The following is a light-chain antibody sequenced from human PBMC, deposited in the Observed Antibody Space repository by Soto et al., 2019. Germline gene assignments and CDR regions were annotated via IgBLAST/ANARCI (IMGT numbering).Light chain of an antibody. CDR1: QTIDTY. Sequence: DVQMTQSPSSLSASVGDRVTITCRASQTIDTYLNWYQQKPGKAPQLLIYAASSFQSEVPSRFSDSGSGTDFTLTVNSLQPEDFATYYCQQCYNLPYTFGQGTKLEIK. CDR3: QQCYNLPYT. V-gene: IGKV1-39*01. CDR2: AAS. J-gene: IGKJ2*01.